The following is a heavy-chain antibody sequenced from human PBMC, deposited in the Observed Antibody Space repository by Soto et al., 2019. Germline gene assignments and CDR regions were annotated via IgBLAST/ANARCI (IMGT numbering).Heavy chain of an antibody. CDR2: IWYDGSNK. CDR3: ARGRITIFGVVIMGYGMDV. V-gene: IGHV3-33*01. CDR1: GFTFSSYG. J-gene: IGHJ6*02. D-gene: IGHD3-3*01. Sequence: QVQLVESGGGVVQPGRSLRLSCAASGFTFSSYGMHWVRQAPGKGLEWVAVIWYDGSNKYYADSVKGRFTISRDNSKNTLYLQMNSLRDEDTAVYYCARGRITIFGVVIMGYGMDVWGQGTTVTVSS.